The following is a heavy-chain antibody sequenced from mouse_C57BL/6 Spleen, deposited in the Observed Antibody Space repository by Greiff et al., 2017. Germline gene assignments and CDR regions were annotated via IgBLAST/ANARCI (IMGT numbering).Heavy chain of an antibody. Sequence: VQLQQPGAELVMPGASVKLSCKASGYTFTSYWMHWVKQRPGQGLEWIGEFDPSDSYTNYNQKFKGKSTLTVDKSSSTAYMQLSSLTSEDSAVYYCARRYYGSSSYFDYWGQGTTLTVSS. CDR3: ARRYYGSSSYFDY. CDR2: FDPSDSYT. D-gene: IGHD1-1*01. CDR1: GYTFTSYW. V-gene: IGHV1-69*01. J-gene: IGHJ2*01.